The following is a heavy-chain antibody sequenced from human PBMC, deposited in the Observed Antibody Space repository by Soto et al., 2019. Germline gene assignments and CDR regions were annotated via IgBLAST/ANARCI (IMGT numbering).Heavy chain of an antibody. D-gene: IGHD2-8*02. CDR2: INHSGST. Sequence: SETLSLTCAVSGGSISRGNWWSWVRQPPGTGLEWIGEINHSGSTNYNPSLKSRVTISVDTSKNQFSLKLTSVTAADTAVYYCARDKITGLFDYWGQGTLVTVSS. CDR3: ARDKITGLFDY. J-gene: IGHJ4*02. CDR1: GGSISRGNW. V-gene: IGHV4-4*02.